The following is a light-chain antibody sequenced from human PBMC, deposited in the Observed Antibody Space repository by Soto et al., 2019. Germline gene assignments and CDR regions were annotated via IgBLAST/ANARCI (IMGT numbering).Light chain of an antibody. Sequence: QSALTQPASVSGSPGQSITISCTGISSDVATYNLVSWYQQRPGTAPQLIIYEVTKRPSGVSTRFSGSQSGNTGSLTISGLQADDEADYYCYSSTNINTRACVFGTGTKLTVL. J-gene: IGLJ1*01. CDR2: EVT. CDR1: SSDVATYNL. V-gene: IGLV2-23*02. CDR3: YSSTNINTRACV.